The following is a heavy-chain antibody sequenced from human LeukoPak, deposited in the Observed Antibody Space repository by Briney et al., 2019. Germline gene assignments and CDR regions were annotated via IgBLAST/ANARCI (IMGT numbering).Heavy chain of an antibody. CDR2: FSYNVHS. J-gene: IGHJ4*02. CDR3: ARVSVAGTGPDY. V-gene: IGHV4-61*01. Sequence: SETLSLTCTVSGGSVSSSNYYWSWIRQPPGKGLEWVGFFSYNVHSDYNPSLKSRVTISVDTTKNQFSLRLSSVTAADTAIYYCARVSVAGTGPDYWGQGTQVTVSS. D-gene: IGHD6-13*01. CDR1: GGSVSSSNYY.